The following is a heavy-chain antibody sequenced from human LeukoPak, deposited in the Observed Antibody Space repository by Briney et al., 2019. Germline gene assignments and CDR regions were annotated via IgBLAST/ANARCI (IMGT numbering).Heavy chain of an antibody. CDR3: ARTTYYYGSGSYPADY. CDR2: ISAYNGNT. CDR1: GYTFTSYG. Sequence: ASVKVSCKASGYTFTSYGISWVRPAPGQGLEWMGWISAYNGNTNYAQKLQGRVTMTTDTSTSTAYMELRSLRSDDTAVYYCARTTYYYGSGSYPADYWGQGTLVTVSS. V-gene: IGHV1-18*01. J-gene: IGHJ4*02. D-gene: IGHD3-10*01.